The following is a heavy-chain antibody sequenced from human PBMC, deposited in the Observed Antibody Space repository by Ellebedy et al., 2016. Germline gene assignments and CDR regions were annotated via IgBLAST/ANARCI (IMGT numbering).Heavy chain of an antibody. Sequence: GESLKISXAASGFTFSSYSMNWVRQAPGKGLEWVSSISSSSSYIYYADSVKGRFTISRDNAKNSLYLQMNSLRAEDTAVYYCARDDTIFGVREGYYYYMDVWGKGTTVTVSS. V-gene: IGHV3-21*01. CDR1: GFTFSSYS. D-gene: IGHD3-3*01. CDR3: ARDDTIFGVREGYYYYMDV. J-gene: IGHJ6*03. CDR2: ISSSSSYI.